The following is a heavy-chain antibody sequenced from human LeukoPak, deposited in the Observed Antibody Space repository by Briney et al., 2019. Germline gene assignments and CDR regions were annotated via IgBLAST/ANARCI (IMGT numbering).Heavy chain of an antibody. CDR3: ARSGYYYDSSGYYYNYFDY. J-gene: IGHJ4*02. CDR1: GGSISSGSYY. V-gene: IGHV4-61*02. CDR2: IYTSGST. Sequence: SQTLSLTCTVSGGSISSGSYYWNWIRQPDGKGLEWIGRIYTSGSTNYNPSLKSRVTISVDTSKNQFSLKLSSVTAADTAVYYCARSGYYYDSSGYYYNYFDYWGQGTLVTVSS. D-gene: IGHD3-22*01.